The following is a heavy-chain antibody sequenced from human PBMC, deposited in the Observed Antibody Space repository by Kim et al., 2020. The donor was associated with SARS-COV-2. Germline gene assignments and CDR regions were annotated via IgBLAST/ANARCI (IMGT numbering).Heavy chain of an antibody. CDR2: ISNDGTT. CDR1: GFSVSSTF. V-gene: IGHV3-66*01. CDR3: TTAQIERRVYDY. J-gene: IGHJ4*02. Sequence: GGSLRLSCVVSGFSVSSTFMNWVRQDSGKGLEWASTISNDGTTFYADSVKGRFTIFRDNSKNTVYLQMNSLRVEDTAVYYCTTAQIERRVYDYWGPGPLVTVS. D-gene: IGHD1-1*01.